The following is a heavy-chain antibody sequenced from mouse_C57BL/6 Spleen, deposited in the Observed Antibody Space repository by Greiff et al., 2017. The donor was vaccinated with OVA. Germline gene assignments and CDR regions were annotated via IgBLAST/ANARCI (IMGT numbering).Heavy chain of an antibody. CDR3: ARKGYWDVDYFDY. CDR2: IDPNSGGT. D-gene: IGHD4-1*01. J-gene: IGHJ2*01. Sequence: QVQLQQPGAELVKPGASVKLSCKASGYTFNSYWMHWVKQRPGRGLEWIGRIDPNSGGTKYNEKFKRKATLTVDKPSSTAYLQRSSRTSEDAAAYYCARKGYWDVDYFDYWGQGTTLTVSS. CDR1: GYTFNSYW. V-gene: IGHV1-72*01.